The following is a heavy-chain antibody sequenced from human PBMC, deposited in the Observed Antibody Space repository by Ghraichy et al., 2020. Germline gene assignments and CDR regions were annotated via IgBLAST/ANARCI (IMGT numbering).Heavy chain of an antibody. V-gene: IGHV4-39*07. CDR1: GGTISSCSYF. J-gene: IGHJ4*02. D-gene: IGHD3-16*01. CDR2: ICDTGST. CDR3: ARWGGAGYPFDY. Sequence: SETLSLTCTVSGGTISSCSYFYGWIRQPPGKALEWIGSICDTGSTYYNPSLMSRVTLSIDSSKNQFSLRLTSVTAADSAVYYCARWGGAGYPFDYWGQGTLVPVSS.